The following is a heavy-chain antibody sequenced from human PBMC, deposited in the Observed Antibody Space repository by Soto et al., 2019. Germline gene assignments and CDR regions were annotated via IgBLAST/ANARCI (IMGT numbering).Heavy chain of an antibody. V-gene: IGHV3-33*01. D-gene: IGHD3-3*01. CDR3: ARDDDFWSGYYFPNFDP. CDR2: IWYDGSNK. CDR1: GFTFSSYG. Sequence: PGGSLRLSCAASGFTFSSYGMHWVRQAPGKGLEWVAVIWYDGSNKYYADSVKGRFTISRDNSKNTLYLQMNSLRAEDTAVYYCARDDDFWSGYYFPNFDPWGQGTLVTVS. J-gene: IGHJ5*02.